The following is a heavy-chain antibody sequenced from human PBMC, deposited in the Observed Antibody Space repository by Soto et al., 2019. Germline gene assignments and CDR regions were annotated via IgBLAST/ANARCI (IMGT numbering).Heavy chain of an antibody. CDR2: IWYDGSNK. V-gene: IGHV3-33*01. Sequence: SLRLSCAASVFTFSSYGMHWVRQAPGKGLEWVAVIWYDGSNKYYADSVKGRFTISRDNSKSTLYLQMNSLRAEDTAVYYCARENTAMVILYYYGMDVWGQGTTVTVSS. J-gene: IGHJ6*02. D-gene: IGHD5-18*01. CDR1: VFTFSSYG. CDR3: ARENTAMVILYYYGMDV.